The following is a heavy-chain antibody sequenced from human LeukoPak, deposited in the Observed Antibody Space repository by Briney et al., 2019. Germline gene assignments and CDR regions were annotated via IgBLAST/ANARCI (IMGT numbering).Heavy chain of an antibody. CDR3: AKDRLLWFGDINNWFDP. D-gene: IGHD3-10*01. CDR1: GFTFSSYA. V-gene: IGHV3-23*01. CDR2: ISGSGGST. J-gene: IGHJ5*02. Sequence: GGSLRLSCVASGFTFSSYAMSWVRQAPGKGLEWVSAISGSGGSTYYADSVKGRFTISRDNSKNTLYLQMNSPRAEDTAVYYCAKDRLLWFGDINNWFDPWGQGTLVTVSS.